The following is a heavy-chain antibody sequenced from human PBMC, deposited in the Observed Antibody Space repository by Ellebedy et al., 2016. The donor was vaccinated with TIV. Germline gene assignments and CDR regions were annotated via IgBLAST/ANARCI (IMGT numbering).Heavy chain of an antibody. CDR3: ARRRKQLVRGNWFDP. D-gene: IGHD6-13*01. CDR1: GYSFTSYC. Sequence: PGGSLRLSCTGSGYSFTSYCMGWVRQMPGKGLEWMGIIYPGDSDTRYSPSFQGQVTISADKSISTAYLQWSSLKASDTAMYYCARRRKQLVRGNWFDPWGQGTLVTVSS. J-gene: IGHJ5*02. V-gene: IGHV5-51*01. CDR2: IYPGDSDT.